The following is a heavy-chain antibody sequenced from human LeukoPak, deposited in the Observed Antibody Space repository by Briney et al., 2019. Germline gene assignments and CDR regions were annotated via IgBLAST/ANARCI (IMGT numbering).Heavy chain of an antibody. V-gene: IGHV3-21*01. D-gene: IGHD2-15*01. CDR1: GFTFSSYS. CDR3: ARDIVVVVAATANLTHDAFDI. CDR2: ISSSSSYI. Sequence: GGSLRLSCAASGFTFSSYSMNWVRQAPGKGLEWVSSISSSSSYIYYADSVKGRFTISRDNAKNSLYLQMNSLRAEDTAVYYCARDIVVVVAATANLTHDAFDIWGQGTMVTVSS. J-gene: IGHJ3*02.